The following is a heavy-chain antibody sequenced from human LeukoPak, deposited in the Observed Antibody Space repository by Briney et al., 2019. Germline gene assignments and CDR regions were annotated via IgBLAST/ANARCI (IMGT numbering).Heavy chain of an antibody. J-gene: IGHJ6*03. CDR1: GGSISSYY. Sequence: SENLSLTCTVSGGSISSYYWSWIRQPAGKGLEWIGRICTSGSTNYNPSLKSRVTMSVDTSKNQFSLKLSSVTAADTAVYYCARDLSGSSGYHYYYMDVWGKGSTVTVSS. V-gene: IGHV4-4*07. CDR3: ARDLSGSSGYHYYYMDV. CDR2: ICTSGST. D-gene: IGHD3-3*01.